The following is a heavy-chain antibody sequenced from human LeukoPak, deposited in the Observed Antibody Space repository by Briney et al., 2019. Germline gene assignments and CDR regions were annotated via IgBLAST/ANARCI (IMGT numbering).Heavy chain of an antibody. CDR1: GFTFMNYE. J-gene: IGHJ6*03. Sequence: GGSLRLSCVGSGFTFMNYEMNWVRQAPGKGLEWVSYISTSGTTIYYADSVKGRFTISRDNAKNSLYLQMNSLRVEDTAIYYCARDKRLEDSGSWCGYYYMDVWGKGTTVTVSS. CDR3: ARDKRLEDSGSWCGYYYMDV. V-gene: IGHV3-48*03. CDR2: ISTSGTTI. D-gene: IGHD1-26*01.